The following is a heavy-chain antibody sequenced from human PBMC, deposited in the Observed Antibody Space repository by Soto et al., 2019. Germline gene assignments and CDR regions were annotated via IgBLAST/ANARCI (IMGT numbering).Heavy chain of an antibody. V-gene: IGHV2-5*02. Sequence: QITLKESGPTLVKPTQTLTLTCTFSGFSLNTGGVGVVWIRQPPGKALEWLAVIYCDDDKRYLPSQKSRLTIAKDNSKRQVVPTMTNMNPVDTATYYCTHTPFFVYKLDYPGQGAPVTVSS. CDR1: GFSLNTGGVG. D-gene: IGHD3-10*01. J-gene: IGHJ4*02. CDR3: THTPFFVYKLDY. CDR2: IYCDDDK.